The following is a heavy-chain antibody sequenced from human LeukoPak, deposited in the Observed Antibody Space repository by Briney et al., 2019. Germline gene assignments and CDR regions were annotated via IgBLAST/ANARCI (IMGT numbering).Heavy chain of an antibody. Sequence: GGSLRLSCEGSGFTFSSSRMNWVRQAPGKGLEWVSYISSRGTTKHYADSVKGRFTISRDNAKNALYLQMNSLRVEDTAVYYCANFEPGYTSSWYAEFWGQGTLVTVSS. D-gene: IGHD6-13*01. J-gene: IGHJ4*02. V-gene: IGHV3-48*01. CDR2: ISSRGTTK. CDR3: ANFEPGYTSSWYAEF. CDR1: GFTFSSSR.